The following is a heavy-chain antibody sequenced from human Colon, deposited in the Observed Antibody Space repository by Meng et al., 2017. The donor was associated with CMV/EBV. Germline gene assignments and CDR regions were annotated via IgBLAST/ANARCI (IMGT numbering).Heavy chain of an antibody. CDR3: ARAASVAVIYNLGLDV. J-gene: IGHJ6*02. D-gene: IGHD1-1*01. CDR1: GSTFSIYG. CDR2: ISYNGGDE. V-gene: IGHV3-30*03. Sequence: GGSLRLSCESSGSTFSIYGMHWVRQAPGKGLEWVAAISYNGGDEYYADSVKGRFTVSRDNSKNTLYLQMNSLRREDMAVYYCARAASVAVIYNLGLDVWGLGTTVTVSS.